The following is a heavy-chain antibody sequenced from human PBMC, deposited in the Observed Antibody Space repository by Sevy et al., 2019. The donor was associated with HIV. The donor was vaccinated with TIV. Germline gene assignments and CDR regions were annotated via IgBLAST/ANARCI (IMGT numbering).Heavy chain of an antibody. CDR1: GFIVSSNY. CDR2: IYSGGST. Sequence: GGSLRLSCAASGFIVSSNYMSWVRQAPGKGLEWVSLIYSGGSTYYADSVKGRFTVSRDNSKNTLYLQMNSLRAEDTAVYYCARSKPILSWYYDYWGQGTLVTVSS. CDR3: ARSKPILSWYYDY. V-gene: IGHV3-53*01. J-gene: IGHJ4*02. D-gene: IGHD3-3*01.